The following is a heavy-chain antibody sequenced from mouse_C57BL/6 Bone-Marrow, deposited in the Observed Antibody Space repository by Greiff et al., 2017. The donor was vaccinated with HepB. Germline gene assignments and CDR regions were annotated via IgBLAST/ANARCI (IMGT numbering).Heavy chain of an antibody. J-gene: IGHJ4*01. D-gene: IGHD2-13*01. CDR2: SRNKANDNTT. CDR3: AGDVTKGVVGDAMDY. CDR1: GFTFSDFY. Sequence: EVKLVESGGGLVQSGRSLRLSCATSGFTFSDFYMEWVRQAPGKGLEWIAASRNKANDNTTEYSAFVKGRFIVSRDTSQSIVYLQMSALSAEDTAIYYWAGDVTKGVVGDAMDYWGQGTSFTVSS. V-gene: IGHV7-1*01.